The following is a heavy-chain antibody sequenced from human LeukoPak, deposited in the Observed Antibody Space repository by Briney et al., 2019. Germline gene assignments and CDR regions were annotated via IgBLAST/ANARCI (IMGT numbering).Heavy chain of an antibody. CDR2: IYTSGST. CDR1: GGSISSSSYY. D-gene: IGHD3-22*01. Sequence: SETLSLTCTVSGGSISSSSYYWSWIRQPAGKGLEWIGRIYTSGSTNYNPSLKSRVTISVDTSKNQFSLKLSSVTAADTAVYYCARDPKAGYLGYWGQGTLVTVSS. J-gene: IGHJ4*02. CDR3: ARDPKAGYLGY. V-gene: IGHV4-61*02.